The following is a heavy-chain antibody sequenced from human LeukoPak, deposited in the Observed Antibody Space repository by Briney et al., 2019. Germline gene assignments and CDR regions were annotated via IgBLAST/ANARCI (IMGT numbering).Heavy chain of an antibody. V-gene: IGHV3-15*07. CDR2: IRSNSNGGTI. D-gene: IGHD3-22*01. CDR3: ATDFYDST. J-gene: IGHJ5*02. Sequence: GGSLRLSCATSGFTFSNAWMNWVRQAPGKGLEWVGRIRSNSNGGTIDYAAPVKGRFTLSRDDSKTTLYLQMNSLQTEDTAVYYCATDFYDSTWGQGTLVTVSS. CDR1: GFTFSNAW.